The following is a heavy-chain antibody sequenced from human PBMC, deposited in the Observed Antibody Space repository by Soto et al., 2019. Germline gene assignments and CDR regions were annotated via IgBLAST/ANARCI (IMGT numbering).Heavy chain of an antibody. J-gene: IGHJ6*02. CDR3: ARAGAAPYYYYGLDV. D-gene: IGHD3-10*01. Sequence: ASVKVSCKTSGYTFTAYDIYWVRQAPGQGLEWMGWIRSYNGDTNYAQKFQTRVTMTTDKSTDTAYMDLRSLTSDDTAIYYCARAGAAPYYYYGLDVWGQGTTVTVSS. CDR2: IRSYNGDT. V-gene: IGHV1-18*01. CDR1: GYTFTAYD.